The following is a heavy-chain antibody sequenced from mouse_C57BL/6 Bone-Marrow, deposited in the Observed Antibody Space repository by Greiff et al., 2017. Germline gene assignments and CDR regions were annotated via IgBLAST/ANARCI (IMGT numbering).Heavy chain of an antibody. CDR2: IYPRSGNT. V-gene: IGHV1-81*01. D-gene: IGHD2-2*01. CDR1: GYTFTSYG. J-gene: IGHJ1*03. Sequence: QVQLQQSGAELARPGASVKLSCKASGYTFTSYGISWVKQRTGQGLEWIGEIYPRSGNTYYNEKFKGKATLTADKSSSTAYMELSSLTSEDSAVYFCARYGYKTWYFDVWGTGTTVTVSS. CDR3: ARYGYKTWYFDV.